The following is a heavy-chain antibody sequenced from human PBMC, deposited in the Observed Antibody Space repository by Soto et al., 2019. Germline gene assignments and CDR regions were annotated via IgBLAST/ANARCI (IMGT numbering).Heavy chain of an antibody. CDR2: ISGSGGST. CDR3: AKDQYVLDPAYSSSSYAFDI. Sequence: GGSLRLSCAASGFTFSSYAMSWVRQAPGKGLEWVSAISGSGGSTYYADSVKGRFTISRDNSKNTLYLQMNSLRAEDTAVYYCAKDQYVLDPAYSSSSYAFDIWGQGPMVT. J-gene: IGHJ3*02. CDR1: GFTFSSYA. V-gene: IGHV3-23*01. D-gene: IGHD6-6*01.